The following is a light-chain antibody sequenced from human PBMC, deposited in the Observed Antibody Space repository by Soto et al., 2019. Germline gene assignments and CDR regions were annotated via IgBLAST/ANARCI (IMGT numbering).Light chain of an antibody. CDR3: QQYYKWPPFT. CDR1: QSVSSN. J-gene: IGKJ3*01. V-gene: IGKV3-15*01. CDR2: GAS. Sequence: EIVMTQSPATLSVSPGERATLSCRASQSVSSNLAWYQQKPGQAPRLLIYGASTRATGIPARFSGSGSGTGFTLTISSLQSEDFAVYYCQQYYKWPPFTFGPGTKVDI.